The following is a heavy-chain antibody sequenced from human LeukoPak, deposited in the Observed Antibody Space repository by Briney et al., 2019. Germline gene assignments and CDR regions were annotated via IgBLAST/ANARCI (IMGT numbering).Heavy chain of an antibody. D-gene: IGHD6-13*01. V-gene: IGHV5-51*01. CDR3: ARQQVYGITAAGPAISYYYYYMDV. Sequence: GESLKISCKGSGYSFTSYWIGWVRQIPGKGLEWMGIIYLGDSDTRYSPSFQGQVTISADKPISTAFLQWSSLKASDTAMYYCARQQVYGITAAGPAISYYYYYMDVWGKGTTVTISS. J-gene: IGHJ6*03. CDR1: GYSFTSYW. CDR2: IYLGDSDT.